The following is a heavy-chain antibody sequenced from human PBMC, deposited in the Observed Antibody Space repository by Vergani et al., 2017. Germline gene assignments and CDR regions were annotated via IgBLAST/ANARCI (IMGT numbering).Heavy chain of an antibody. CDR2: LDPRGGPP. V-gene: IGHV1-46*02. J-gene: IGHJ4*02. CDR3: VRPGDDYRNMITYFLDY. D-gene: IGHD3-16*01. Sequence: QVQLVQSGAAVKKPGASVKLSCKSSGYIFNSYYIHWVRQAPGQGLEWMGLLDPRGGPPTYAEKFEGRVTLTSDTSTRTFYMELRRLRSDDTAVYYCVRPGDDYRNMITYFLDYGGQGALVAVSS. CDR1: GYIFNSYY.